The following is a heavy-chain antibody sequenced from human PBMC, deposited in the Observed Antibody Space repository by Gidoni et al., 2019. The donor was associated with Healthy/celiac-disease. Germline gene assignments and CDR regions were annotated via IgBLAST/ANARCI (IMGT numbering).Heavy chain of an antibody. V-gene: IGHV3-15*01. D-gene: IGHD6-19*01. CDR2: IKSKTDGGTT. J-gene: IGHJ4*02. Sequence: EVQLVESGGGLVKPGGSLRLSCAASGFTFSNAWMSWVRKAPGKGLEWVGRIKSKTDGGTTDYAAPVKGRFTISRDDSKNTLYLQMNSLKTEDTAVYYCTTDTIPPPYSSGFGVFDYWGQGTLVTVSS. CDR3: TTDTIPPPYSSGFGVFDY. CDR1: GFTFSNAW.